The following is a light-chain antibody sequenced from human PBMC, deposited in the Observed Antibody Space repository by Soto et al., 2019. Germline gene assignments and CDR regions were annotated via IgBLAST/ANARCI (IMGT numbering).Light chain of an antibody. Sequence: QTVVTQEPSFSVSPGGTVTLTCGLSSGSVSTSYYPSWYQQTPGQSPRTLIYNTNTRSSGVPDRFSGSILGNKAALTITGAQADDESHYYCVLYMGSGICVFGEGTKVTVL. CDR1: SGSVSTSYY. CDR2: NTN. V-gene: IGLV8-61*01. J-gene: IGLJ3*02. CDR3: VLYMGSGICV.